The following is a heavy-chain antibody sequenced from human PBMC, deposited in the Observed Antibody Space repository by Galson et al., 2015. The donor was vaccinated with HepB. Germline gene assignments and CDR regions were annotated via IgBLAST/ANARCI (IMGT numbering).Heavy chain of an antibody. CDR2: ISWNGVDV. CDR1: GFTFDDYA. D-gene: IGHD5/OR15-5a*01. J-gene: IGHJ6*02. V-gene: IGHV3-9*01. CDR3: ARSTRSSQDHYYYFYGLDV. Sequence: SLRLSCAGSGFTFDDYAMYWVRQVPGKGLEWVSSISWNGVDVAYGDAVKGRFTISRDNPRNSLYLQMNSLTVEDTAFYFCARSTRSSQDHYYYFYGLDVWGQGTTVSVSS.